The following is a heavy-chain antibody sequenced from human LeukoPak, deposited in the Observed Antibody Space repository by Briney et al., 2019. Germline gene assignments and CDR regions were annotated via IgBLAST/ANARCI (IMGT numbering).Heavy chain of an antibody. CDR3: ARDYYGSGSYYNLRD. J-gene: IGHJ4*02. D-gene: IGHD3-10*01. V-gene: IGHV3-21*01. Sequence: GGSLRLSCAASGFTFSSYSMTWVRQAPGKGLEWVSSISSSSSYIYYSYSVKGRFTISRDNAKNSLYLQMNSLRAEDTAVYYCARDYYGSGSYYNLRDWGQGTLVTVSS. CDR2: ISSSSSYI. CDR1: GFTFSSYS.